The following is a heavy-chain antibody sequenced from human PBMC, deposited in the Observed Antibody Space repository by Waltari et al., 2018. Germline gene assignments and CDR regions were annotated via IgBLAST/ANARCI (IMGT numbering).Heavy chain of an antibody. J-gene: IGHJ1*01. CDR1: GGSISRSSYY. CDR3: ARERNSGAVAGIGYFQH. V-gene: IGHV4-39*07. D-gene: IGHD6-19*01. CDR2: IYYSGST. Sequence: QLQLQESGPGLVKPSETLSLTCTVAGGSISRSSYYWGWLSPPPGTGLEWIGSIYYSGSTYYNPSLKSRVTISVDTTKNQFSLKLSSVTATDTAVYYCARERNSGAVAGIGYFQHWGQGTLVTVSS.